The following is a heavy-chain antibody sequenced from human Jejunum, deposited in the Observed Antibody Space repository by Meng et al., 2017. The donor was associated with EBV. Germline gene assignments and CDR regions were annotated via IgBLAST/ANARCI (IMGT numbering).Heavy chain of an antibody. CDR3: AMQAGGYYYPFDY. J-gene: IGHJ4*02. CDR2: ISASGGST. D-gene: IGHD3-22*01. V-gene: IGHV3-23*04. Sequence: VLLVVSGEGLVQPGVSLRLSCAALGLTFNNYALSWVRQAPGKGLEWVSAISASGGSTDYADSVKGRFTISRDNSKNTLYLQINSLRAEDTAVYYCAMQAGGYYYPFDYWGQGTLVTVSS. CDR1: GLTFNNYA.